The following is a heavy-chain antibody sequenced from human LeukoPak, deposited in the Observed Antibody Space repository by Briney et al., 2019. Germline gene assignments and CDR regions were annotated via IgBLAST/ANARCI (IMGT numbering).Heavy chain of an antibody. D-gene: IGHD3-10*01. CDR2: INDDGSFR. Sequence: GGSLRLSCAASGITFSGAWMHWVRQAPGKGLVWVSRINDDGSFRRYAKSVKGRFTISRDNAKNTLFLQMDSLRAEDTAVYYCARVSGPGMNEYYHLWGQGTLVTVSS. V-gene: IGHV3-74*01. J-gene: IGHJ1*01. CDR1: GITFSGAW. CDR3: ARVSGPGMNEYYHL.